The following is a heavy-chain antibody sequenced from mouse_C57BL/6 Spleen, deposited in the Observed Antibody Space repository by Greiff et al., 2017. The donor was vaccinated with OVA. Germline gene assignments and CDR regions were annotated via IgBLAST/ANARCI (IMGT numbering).Heavy chain of an antibody. D-gene: IGHD1-1*01. CDR1: GYSITSGYY. J-gene: IGHJ3*01. CDR3: AREGSSYLAWFAY. V-gene: IGHV3-6*01. Sequence: EVKLQESGPGLVKPSQSLSLTCSVTGYSITSGYYWNWIRQFPGNKLEWMGYISYDGSNNYNPSLKNRISITRDTSKNQFFLKLNSVTTEDTATXYCAREGSSYLAWFAYWGLGTLVTVSA. CDR2: ISYDGSN.